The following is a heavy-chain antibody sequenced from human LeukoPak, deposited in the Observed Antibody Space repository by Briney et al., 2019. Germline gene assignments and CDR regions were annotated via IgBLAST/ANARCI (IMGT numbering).Heavy chain of an antibody. V-gene: IGHV3-30*02. CDR3: ARHGSGRNYFDPLDY. CDR2: IQCDGTNE. D-gene: IGHD1-26*01. CDR1: GFIFSDFA. J-gene: IGHJ4*02. Sequence: PGGSLRLSCAASGFIFSDFAMHWVRQAPGKGLEWVAFIQCDGTNEYYADSVKGRFTISRDNSKNTLWLQMYRLRAEDTAVYYCARHGSGRNYFDPLDYWGQGTLVTVSS.